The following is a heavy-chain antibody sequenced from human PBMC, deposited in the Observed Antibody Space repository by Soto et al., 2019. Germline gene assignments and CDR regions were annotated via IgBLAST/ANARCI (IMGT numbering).Heavy chain of an antibody. V-gene: IGHV1-46*01. J-gene: IGHJ4*02. Sequence: ASVKVSCKASGYIFTSYYMYWVRQAPGQGLEWMGIINPSGGSTSYAQKFQGRVTMTRDTSTRTVYMELSSLRSEDTAVYYCAGGQYYYDSSGYYPYYFDYWGQGTLVTVSS. CDR3: AGGQYYYDSSGYYPYYFDY. CDR1: GYIFTSYY. CDR2: INPSGGST. D-gene: IGHD3-22*01.